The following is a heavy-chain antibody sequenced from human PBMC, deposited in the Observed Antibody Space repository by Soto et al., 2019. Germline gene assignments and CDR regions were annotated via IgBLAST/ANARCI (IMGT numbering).Heavy chain of an antibody. CDR2: ISYDGSNK. D-gene: IGHD6-19*01. V-gene: IGHV3-30*18. CDR3: AKRSGGRGRVDF. Sequence: GGSLGLSCAASGFTFSSYGMHWVRQAPGKGLEWVAVISYDGSNKYYADSVKGRFTISRDNSKNTLYLQMNSLRAEDTAVYYCAKRSGGRGRVDFGGQGPLVTGSP. CDR1: GFTFSSYG. J-gene: IGHJ4*02.